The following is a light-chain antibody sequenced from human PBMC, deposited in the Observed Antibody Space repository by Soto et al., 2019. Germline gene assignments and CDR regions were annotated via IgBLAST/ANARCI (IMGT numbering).Light chain of an antibody. CDR1: SSDVGGYNY. J-gene: IGLJ2*01. CDR3: ASYTSSSSLGGV. Sequence: QPVLTQPASVSGSPGQSITIACTGTSSDVGGYNYVSWYQQHSGKAPKVMIYDVSNRPSGVSNRFSGSKSGNTASLTISGLQAEDEADYYCASYTSSSSLGGVFGGGTKLTVL. CDR2: DVS. V-gene: IGLV2-14*01.